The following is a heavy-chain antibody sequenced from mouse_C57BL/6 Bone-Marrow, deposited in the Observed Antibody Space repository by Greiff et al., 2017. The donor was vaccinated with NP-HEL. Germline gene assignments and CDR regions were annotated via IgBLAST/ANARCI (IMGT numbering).Heavy chain of an antibody. V-gene: IGHV1-69*01. CDR3: ARGGLFITTVVAYYFDY. Sequence: QVQLQQPGAELVMPGASVKLSCKASGYTFTSYWMHWVKQRPGQGLEWIGEIDPSDSYTNYNQKFKGKSTLAVEKSSSTAYMQLSSLTSEDSAVYYFARGGLFITTVVAYYFDYWGQGTTLTVSS. CDR2: IDPSDSYT. CDR1: GYTFTSYW. D-gene: IGHD1-1*01. J-gene: IGHJ2*01.